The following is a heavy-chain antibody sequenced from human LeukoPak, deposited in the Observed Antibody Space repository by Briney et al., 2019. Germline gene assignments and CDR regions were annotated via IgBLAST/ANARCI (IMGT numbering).Heavy chain of an antibody. CDR2: IEEDGSDI. CDR3: ARDNDPYDY. J-gene: IGHJ4*02. Sequence: GGSLRLSCVASEFIFSNYWMNWVRQAPGKGLEWLAKIEEDGSDISYLDSVKGRFTISRDNAKNSLYLQMNSLRAEDTAVYYCARDNDPYDYWGQGTLVTVSS. CDR1: EFIFSNYW. D-gene: IGHD3-16*01. V-gene: IGHV3-7*01.